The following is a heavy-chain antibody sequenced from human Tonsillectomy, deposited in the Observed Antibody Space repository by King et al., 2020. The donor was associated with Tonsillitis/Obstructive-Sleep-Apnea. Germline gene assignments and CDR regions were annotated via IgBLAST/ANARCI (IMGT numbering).Heavy chain of an antibody. Sequence: VQLVESGGGLVKPGGSLRLSCAASGFTFSNAWMSWVRQAPGEGLEWVGRIKRKADGGTTDYAAPVKSRITISRDDSKNTLYLQMNSLKTEDTAGYYCTTDWGSGSYYKVAFDIWGQGTMVTVSS. J-gene: IGHJ3*02. CDR1: GFTFSNAW. CDR3: TTDWGSGSYYKVAFDI. D-gene: IGHD1-26*01. CDR2: IKRKADGGTT. V-gene: IGHV3-15*01.